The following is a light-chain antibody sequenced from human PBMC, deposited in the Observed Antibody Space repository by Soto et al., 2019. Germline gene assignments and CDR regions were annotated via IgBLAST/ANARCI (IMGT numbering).Light chain of an antibody. CDR2: DAS. CDR3: QRET. J-gene: IGKJ1*01. CDR1: QSVSNS. Sequence: EIVLTQSPATLSLSPGDRASISCRASQSVSNSLVWYQQRPGQAPRLLIHDASKRAAGIPARFSGGGSGTDFTLTISGLEPEDFAVYFCQRETFGQGTKVEI. V-gene: IGKV3-11*01.